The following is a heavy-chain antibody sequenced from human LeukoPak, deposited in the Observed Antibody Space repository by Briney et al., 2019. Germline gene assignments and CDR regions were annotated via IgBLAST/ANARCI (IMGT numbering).Heavy chain of an antibody. D-gene: IGHD1-26*01. Sequence: GGSLRLSCAASGFTFSNYAMNWVRQAPGKGLEWVSSITSGSSYIYYADSVKGRFTISRDNAKNSLYLQMNSLRAEDTAVYYCARDPYSGSYGNYYYYFMDVWGKGTTVTISS. V-gene: IGHV3-21*01. CDR3: ARDPYSGSYGNYYYYFMDV. J-gene: IGHJ6*03. CDR1: GFTFSNYA. CDR2: ITSGSSYI.